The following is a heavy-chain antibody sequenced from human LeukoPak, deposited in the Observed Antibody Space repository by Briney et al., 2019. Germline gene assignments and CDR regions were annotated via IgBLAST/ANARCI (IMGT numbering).Heavy chain of an antibody. V-gene: IGHV4-39*01. CDR2: FCYSGST. CDR1: GGSISSSSTYC. CDR3: ARHVSVAVTNFFDY. J-gene: IGHJ4*02. Sequence: SETLSLTCSVSGGSISSSSTYCWGWIRQPPGKGLEWIGSFCYSGSTYYNPSLKSRVTISVDTSRNQFSLKLSSVTAADTAVYYCARHVSVAVTNFFDYWGQGTLVTVSS. D-gene: IGHD6-19*01.